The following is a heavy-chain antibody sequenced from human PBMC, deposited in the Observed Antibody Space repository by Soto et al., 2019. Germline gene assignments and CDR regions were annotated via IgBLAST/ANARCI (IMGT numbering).Heavy chain of an antibody. Sequence: QVQLVQSGAELKKPGASAKVSCKASGYIFTSYGISWVRQAPGQGLEWMAWISVDSGNTNYAQNFQGRVTMTTDTAASTAHMELMSLRPDDTAVYYSARFNGSGTNYYMDVWGKGTTVIVSS. J-gene: IGHJ6*03. CDR2: ISVDSGNT. CDR3: ARFNGSGTNYYMDV. V-gene: IGHV1-18*01. D-gene: IGHD3-10*01. CDR1: GYIFTSYG.